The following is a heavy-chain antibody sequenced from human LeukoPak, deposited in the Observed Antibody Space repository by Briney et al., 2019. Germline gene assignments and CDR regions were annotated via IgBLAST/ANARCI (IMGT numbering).Heavy chain of an antibody. Sequence: TGGSLRLSCAASGFTFSSYSMNWVRQAPGKGLEWVSSISSSSSYIYYADSVKGRFTISRDNAKNSLYLQMNSLRAEDTAVYYCARDNGLEHPTNYWGQGTLVTVSS. J-gene: IGHJ4*02. D-gene: IGHD1/OR15-1a*01. V-gene: IGHV3-21*01. CDR3: ARDNGLEHPTNY. CDR1: GFTFSSYS. CDR2: ISSSSSYI.